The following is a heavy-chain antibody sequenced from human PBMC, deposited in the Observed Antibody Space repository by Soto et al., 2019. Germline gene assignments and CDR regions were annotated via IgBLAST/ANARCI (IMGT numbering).Heavy chain of an antibody. CDR1: GYTFRNYD. Sequence: QVQLVQSGAEVKRPGASVKVSCKASGYTFRNYDVAWVRRAPGHGLEWMGWISISKGNTYYQESLQGRVTMTMDTDTTTAYMEVRSLRSDATAVYYCARKGYIGNFGLDVWGQGTTVTVSS. V-gene: IGHV1-18*01. J-gene: IGHJ6*02. D-gene: IGHD5-12*01. CDR3: ARKGYIGNFGLDV. CDR2: ISISKGNT.